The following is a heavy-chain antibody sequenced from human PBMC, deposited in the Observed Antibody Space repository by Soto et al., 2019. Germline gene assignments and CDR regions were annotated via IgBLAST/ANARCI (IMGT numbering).Heavy chain of an antibody. CDR2: IYHGGST. Sequence: PSETLSLTCAVSGGSISSGGYSWSWIRQPPGKGLEWIGYIYHGGSTYYNPSLKSRVTISVDRSKNQFSLKLSSVTAADTAVYYCARTTSGSYNPFDYWGQGTLVTVS. V-gene: IGHV4-30-2*01. CDR3: ARTTSGSYNPFDY. J-gene: IGHJ4*02. CDR1: GGSISSGGYS. D-gene: IGHD1-26*01.